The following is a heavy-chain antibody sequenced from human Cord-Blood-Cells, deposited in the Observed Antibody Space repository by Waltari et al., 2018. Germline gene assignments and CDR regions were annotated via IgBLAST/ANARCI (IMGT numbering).Heavy chain of an antibody. V-gene: IGHV4-34*01. Sequence: QVQLQQWGAGLLKPSATLPLTCAVHGGPFVGTYWSCTRPPPPPALPWIGEINHSGSTNYNPSLKSRVTISVDTSKNQFSLKLSSVTAADTAVYYCARGGSDIVVVPAATRRDNWFDPWGQGTLVTVSS. J-gene: IGHJ5*02. CDR2: INHSGST. CDR3: ARGGSDIVVVPAATRRDNWFDP. D-gene: IGHD2-2*01. CDR1: GGPFVGTY.